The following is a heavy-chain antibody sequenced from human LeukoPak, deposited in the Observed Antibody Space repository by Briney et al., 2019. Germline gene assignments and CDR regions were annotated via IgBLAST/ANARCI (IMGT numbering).Heavy chain of an antibody. CDR2: IIPIFGTA. Sequence: GASVKVSCKASGYTFTSYGISWVRQAPGQGLEWMGGIIPIFGTANYTQKFQGRVTITADESTSTAYMELSSLRSEDTAVYYCAREPLYSSGWRPDRSYYYYGMDVWGQGTTVTVSS. D-gene: IGHD6-19*01. J-gene: IGHJ6*02. CDR3: AREPLYSSGWRPDRSYYYYGMDV. CDR1: GYTFTSYG. V-gene: IGHV1-69*13.